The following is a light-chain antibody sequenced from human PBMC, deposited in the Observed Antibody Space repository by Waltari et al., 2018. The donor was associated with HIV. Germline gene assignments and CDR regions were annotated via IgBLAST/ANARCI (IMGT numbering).Light chain of an antibody. CDR2: DNK. Sequence: QSVLTQPPSVSAAPGQMVTISCSGSSSHIGSNHVPWYQHLPGTAPKLLIYDNKERPSGIPDRFSASKSGTSVALDITGLQTGDEGDYYCGTWDSSLSAVVFGGGTKLTVL. V-gene: IGLV1-51*01. J-gene: IGLJ2*01. CDR3: GTWDSSLSAVV. CDR1: SSHIGSNH.